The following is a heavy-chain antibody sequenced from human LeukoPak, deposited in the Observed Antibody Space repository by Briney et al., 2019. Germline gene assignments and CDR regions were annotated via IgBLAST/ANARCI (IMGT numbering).Heavy chain of an antibody. CDR2: IYYSGST. CDR1: VGSISNYY. D-gene: IGHD6-6*01. J-gene: IGHJ3*01. CDR3: ARGRVWDAFDA. V-gene: IGHV4-59*07. Sequence: PSDTLSLPCSVWVGSISNYYRSCLRRPPGKGRVGIGYIYYSGSTLYSRSLKRRVTITVDTSMNQFSLKLSSVTDADTAVYHCARGRVWDAFDAWGQGTMVTVSS.